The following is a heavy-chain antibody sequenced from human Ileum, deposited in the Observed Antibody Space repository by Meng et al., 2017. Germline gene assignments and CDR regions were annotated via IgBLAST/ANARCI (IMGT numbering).Heavy chain of an antibody. CDR2: IYQVGST. CDR1: GGSISSSAYS. Sequence: HLQLQDSGSVLVTSSQTLSLTCTVSGGSISSSAYSWTWIRQTPGKGLEWIGYIYQVGSTNYNPSLKSRVTIFVDTSKNQFSLKLTSVTAADTAVYYCASSTSGPELNYWGQGTLVTVSS. CDR3: ASSTSGPELNY. V-gene: IGHV4-30-2*01. J-gene: IGHJ4*02. D-gene: IGHD2/OR15-2a*01.